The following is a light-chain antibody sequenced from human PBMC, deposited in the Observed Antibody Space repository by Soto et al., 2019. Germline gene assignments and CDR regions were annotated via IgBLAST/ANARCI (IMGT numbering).Light chain of an antibody. CDR2: GSS. CDR3: LQYNNWPPIT. Sequence: EVVMTQSPATLSVSPGERATLSCRASQRVSNNLAWYQQKPGQAPRLLVYGSSSRATDIPARFSGSGSGTDFTLTISSLQSEDFAVYYCLQYNNWPPITFGQGTRLEIK. J-gene: IGKJ5*01. V-gene: IGKV3-15*01. CDR1: QRVSNN.